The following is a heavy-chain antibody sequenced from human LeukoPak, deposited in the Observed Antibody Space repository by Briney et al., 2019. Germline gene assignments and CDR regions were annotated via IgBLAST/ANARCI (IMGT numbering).Heavy chain of an antibody. CDR3: ARDRPTGASRVFVVQ. CDR1: GFTFSTYA. CDR2: MSSGSRYI. J-gene: IGHJ4*02. Sequence: PGGSLRLSCTASGFTFSTYAMTWLRQAPGKGLEWISSMSSGSRYIYYADSVRGRFTISRDNTRNSLFLLMNNLRAEDTAIYYCARDRPTGASRVFVVQWGQGTPVTVSS. V-gene: IGHV3-21*06. D-gene: IGHD2-15*01.